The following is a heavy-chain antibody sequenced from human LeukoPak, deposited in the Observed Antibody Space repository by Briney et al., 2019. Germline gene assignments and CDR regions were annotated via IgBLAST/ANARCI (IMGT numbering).Heavy chain of an antibody. CDR3: ARGIAAAGRGADAFDI. CDR2: IYHSGST. CDR1: GGSISSSNW. J-gene: IGHJ3*02. Sequence: SETLSLTCAVSGGSISSSNWWSWVRQPPGKGLEWIGEIYHSGSTNYNPSLKSRVTISVDKSKNQFSLKLSSVTAADTAVYYCARGIAAAGRGADAFDIWGQGTVVTVSS. D-gene: IGHD6-13*01. V-gene: IGHV4-4*02.